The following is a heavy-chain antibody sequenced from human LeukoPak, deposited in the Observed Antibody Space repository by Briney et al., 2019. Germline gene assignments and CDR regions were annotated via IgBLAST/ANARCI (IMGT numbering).Heavy chain of an antibody. Sequence: SETLSLTCAVYGVSFSGYYWSWIRQPPGKGLEWIGEINHSGSTNYNPSLKSRVTISVDTSKNQFSLKLSSVTAADTAVYYCARASYVWGSYRQPTLRYYFDYWGQGTLVTVSS. J-gene: IGHJ4*02. CDR1: GVSFSGYY. V-gene: IGHV4-34*01. D-gene: IGHD3-16*02. CDR3: ARASYVWGSYRQPTLRYYFDY. CDR2: INHSGST.